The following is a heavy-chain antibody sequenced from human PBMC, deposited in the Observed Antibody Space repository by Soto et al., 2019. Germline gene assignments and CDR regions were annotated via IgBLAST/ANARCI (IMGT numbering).Heavy chain of an antibody. J-gene: IGHJ4*02. CDR3: AAATTWNFHFHN. CDR2: IWYDGRNR. D-gene: IGHD1-7*01. Sequence: QVQLVESGGGVVQPGTSQRLSCAASGFTISTQGMHWVRQAPGKGLEWVANIWYDGRNRFYADSVKGRFTISKDNSKNTLYLKMSSLRAEDTAVYYCAAATTWNFHFHNWGQGTQVTVSS. V-gene: IGHV3-33*01. CDR1: GFTISTQG.